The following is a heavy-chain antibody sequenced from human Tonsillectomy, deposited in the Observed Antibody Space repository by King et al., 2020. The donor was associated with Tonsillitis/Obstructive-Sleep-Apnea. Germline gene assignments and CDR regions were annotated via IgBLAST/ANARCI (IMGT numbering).Heavy chain of an antibody. V-gene: IGHV3-48*02. Sequence: VQLVESGGGLVQPGGSLRLSCGASGFTFSSYSMNWVRQAPGKGLEWVSYISSSSSTIYYADSVKGRFTISRDNAKNSLYLQMNSLRDEDTAVYYCARAPSYYDFWSGYPDYWGQGTLVTVSS. CDR1: GFTFSSYS. D-gene: IGHD3-3*01. CDR3: ARAPSYYDFWSGYPDY. CDR2: ISSSSSTI. J-gene: IGHJ4*02.